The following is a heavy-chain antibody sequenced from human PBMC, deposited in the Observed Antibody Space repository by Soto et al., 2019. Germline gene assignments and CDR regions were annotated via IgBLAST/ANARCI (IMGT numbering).Heavy chain of an antibody. V-gene: IGHV1-2*04. CDR1: GDSFNDYY. D-gene: IGHD2-15*01. Sequence: QVQLVQSGAEVRKPGASVTVSCRSSGDSFNDYYIHWVRQAPGQGFEWVGWINASGGVTKYSQKFQSWVTMTRVTTISTVYTQLSTLKSDDTAVYYGARESRDATATLHYYYFYMDVWGTETTVTVSS. CDR3: ARESRDATATLHYYYFYMDV. CDR2: INASGGVT. J-gene: IGHJ6*03.